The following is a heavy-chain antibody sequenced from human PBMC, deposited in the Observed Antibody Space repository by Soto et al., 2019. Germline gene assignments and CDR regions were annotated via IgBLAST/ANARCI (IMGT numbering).Heavy chain of an antibody. J-gene: IGHJ4*02. V-gene: IGHV1-18*01. CDR3: AIMGASYVRITYYFDS. D-gene: IGHD1-26*01. CDR1: GYSFISYG. Sequence: QVQLVQSGAEVKKPGASVKVSCKASGYSFISYGLSWVRQAPGQGLEWMGGISTHSGNTNYAQKFQGRVTMTTDPSTSTAYMELRRLKSDDTAVYYCAIMGASYVRITYYFDSWVQGNLVTVSS. CDR2: ISTHSGNT.